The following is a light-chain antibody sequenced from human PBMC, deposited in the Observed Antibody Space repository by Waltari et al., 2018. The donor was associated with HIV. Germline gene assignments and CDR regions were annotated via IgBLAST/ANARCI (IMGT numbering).Light chain of an antibody. CDR3: QQYNRFPQT. CDR2: RPS. V-gene: IGKV1-5*03. J-gene: IGKJ2*01. CDR1: QNTYGW. Sequence: DIQMTQSPSTLSASVGDRVTITCRASQNTYGWLAWYQQKPGTAPKLLISRPSSLERGVPSRFSGSGSGTDFTLTINSLQPDDFATYYCQQYNRFPQTFGQGTKVEIK.